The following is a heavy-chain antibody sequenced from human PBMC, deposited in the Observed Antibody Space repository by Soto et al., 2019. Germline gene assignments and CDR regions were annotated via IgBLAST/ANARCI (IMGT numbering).Heavy chain of an antibody. D-gene: IGHD2-15*01. Sequence: ASVKVSCKTSGYTFTSYDIHWVRQATGQGPEWMGWMNPNSGNSVYAQKFQGRITLTRNTSMSTVYMELSSLRSEDTAVYYCARSGGLDRDFNYWGQGSLVTVSS. CDR2: MNPNSGNS. V-gene: IGHV1-8*01. CDR1: GYTFTSYD. CDR3: ARSGGLDRDFNY. J-gene: IGHJ4*02.